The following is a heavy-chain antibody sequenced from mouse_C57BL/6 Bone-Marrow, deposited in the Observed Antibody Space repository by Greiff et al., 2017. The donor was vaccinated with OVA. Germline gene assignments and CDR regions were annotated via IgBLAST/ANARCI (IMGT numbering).Heavy chain of an antibody. D-gene: IGHD4-1*01. J-gene: IGHJ1*03. Sequence: VKLVESGAELVRPGTSVTVSCKASGYAFTNYLIEWVKQRPGQGLEWIGVINPGRGGTNYNEKFKGKATLTADKSSSTAYMQLSRLTSEDSAVYFCARGANWDEGYFDVWGTGTTVTVSS. CDR1: GYAFTNYL. CDR3: ARGANWDEGYFDV. V-gene: IGHV1-54*01. CDR2: INPGRGGT.